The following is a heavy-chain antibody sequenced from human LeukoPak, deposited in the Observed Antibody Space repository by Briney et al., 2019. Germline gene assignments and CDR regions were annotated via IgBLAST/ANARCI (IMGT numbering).Heavy chain of an antibody. CDR3: ARGMAVNGLEYFQH. CDR1: GYTFTGYY. Sequence: APVKVSCKASGYTFTGYYMHWVRQAPGQGLEWMGWINPNSGGTNYAQKFQGRVTMTRDTSISTAYMELSRPRSDDTAVYYCARGMAVNGLEYFQHWGQGTLVTVSS. D-gene: IGHD2-8*01. V-gene: IGHV1-2*02. CDR2: INPNSGGT. J-gene: IGHJ1*01.